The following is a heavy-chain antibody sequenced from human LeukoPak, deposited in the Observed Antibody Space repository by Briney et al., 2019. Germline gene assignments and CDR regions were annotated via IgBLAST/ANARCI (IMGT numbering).Heavy chain of an antibody. V-gene: IGHV3-20*01. CDR2: INWNGGST. Sequence: GGSLRLSCAASGFTFDDYGMSWVRQAPGKGLEWVSGINWNGGSTGYADSVKGRFTISRDNAKNSLYLRMNSLRAEDTALYHCARLGGSQEIDYWGQGTLVTVSS. CDR1: GFTFDDYG. CDR3: ARLGGSQEIDY. J-gene: IGHJ4*02. D-gene: IGHD1-26*01.